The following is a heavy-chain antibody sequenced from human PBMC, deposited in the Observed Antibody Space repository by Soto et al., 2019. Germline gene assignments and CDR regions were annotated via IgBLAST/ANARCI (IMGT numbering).Heavy chain of an antibody. CDR2: IYYSGNT. V-gene: IGHV4-39*01. D-gene: IGHD3-22*01. CDR3: ARSYDGSYYYYGMDV. CDR1: GGSISSSSYY. J-gene: IGHJ6*02. Sequence: QLQLQESGPGLVKPSETLSLTCTVSGGSISSSSYYWGWIRQPPGKGLEWIGSIYYSGNTYYNPSLKARVTTTVDTSKDQFTLKQSSVTAADTAVYYCARSYDGSYYYYGMDVWGQGTTVTVSS.